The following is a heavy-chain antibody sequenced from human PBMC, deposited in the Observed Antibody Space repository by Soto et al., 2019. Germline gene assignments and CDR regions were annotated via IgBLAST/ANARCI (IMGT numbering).Heavy chain of an antibody. V-gene: IGHV1-18*01. J-gene: IGHJ6*02. CDR2: ISGYNGNT. CDR1: GYTFTNYG. Sequence: QVQLVQSGAEVKKPGASVTVSCKASGYTFTNYGFSWVRQAPGQGLEWMGWISGYNGNTKYAEKLQNTVTMTTDTSTNTAHMELRSLRSDDTAVYYWAREGQAPYYYYGMDVWGQGTAVTVSS. CDR3: AREGQAPYYYYGMDV.